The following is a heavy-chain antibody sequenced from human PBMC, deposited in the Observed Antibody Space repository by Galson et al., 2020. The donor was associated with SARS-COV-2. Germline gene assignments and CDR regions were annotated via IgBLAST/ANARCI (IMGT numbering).Heavy chain of an antibody. CDR2: IYHSGST. J-gene: IGHJ5*02. Sequence: SQTHSLTCAVSGGSISSGGYSWSWIRQPPGKGLEWIGYIYHSGSTYYNPSLKSRVTISVDRSKNQFSLKLSSVTAADTAVYYCARVRGYSYGTGNWFDPWGQGTLVTVSS. CDR3: ARVRGYSYGTGNWFDP. V-gene: IGHV4-30-2*01. CDR1: GGSISSGGYS. D-gene: IGHD5-18*01.